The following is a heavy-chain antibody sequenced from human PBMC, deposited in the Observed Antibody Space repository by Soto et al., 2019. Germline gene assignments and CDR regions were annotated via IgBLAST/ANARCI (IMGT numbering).Heavy chain of an antibody. Sequence: QVQLQESGPGLVKPSQTLSLTCTVSGGSISSGGYYWSWIRQHPGKGLEWIGYIYYSGSTYYNPSLKSGVTISVDTSKNQSSLKLSSVTAADTAVYYCARGGGWELLSFDYWGQGTLVTVSS. J-gene: IGHJ4*02. CDR1: GGSISSGGYY. CDR2: IYYSGST. CDR3: ARGGGWELLSFDY. V-gene: IGHV4-31*03. D-gene: IGHD1-26*01.